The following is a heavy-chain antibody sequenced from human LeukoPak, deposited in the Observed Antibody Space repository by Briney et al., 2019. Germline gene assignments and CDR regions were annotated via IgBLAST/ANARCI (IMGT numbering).Heavy chain of an antibody. CDR1: GGSISSGGYY. CDR2: IYYSGST. D-gene: IGHD6-19*01. J-gene: IGHJ3*02. V-gene: IGHV4-31*03. CDR3: ARGRAVAGTRGAFDI. Sequence: PSETLSLTCTVSGGSISSGGYYWSWIRQHPGTGLEWIGYIYYSGSTYYNPSLKSRVTISVDTSKNQFSLKLSSVTAADTAVYYCARGRAVAGTRGAFDIWGQGTMVTVSS.